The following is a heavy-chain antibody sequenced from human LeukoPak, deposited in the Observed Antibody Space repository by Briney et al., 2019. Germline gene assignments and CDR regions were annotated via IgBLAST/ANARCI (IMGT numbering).Heavy chain of an antibody. V-gene: IGHV3-9*01. CDR2: ISWNSGSI. D-gene: IGHD3-3*01. CDR1: GFTFDDCA. CDR3: AKGGFGVVTVEAFDI. J-gene: IGHJ3*02. Sequence: GRSLRLSCAASGFTFDDCAMHWVRQAPGKGLEWVSGISWNSGSIGYADSVKGRFTISRDNAKNSLYLQMNSLRAEDTALYYCAKGGFGVVTVEAFDIWGQGTMVTVSS.